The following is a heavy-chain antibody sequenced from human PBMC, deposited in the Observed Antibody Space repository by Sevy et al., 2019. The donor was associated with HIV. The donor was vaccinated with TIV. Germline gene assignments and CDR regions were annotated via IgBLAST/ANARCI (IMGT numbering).Heavy chain of an antibody. J-gene: IGHJ4*02. CDR1: GGSITSNGYS. CDR3: ARIGLYGDFDY. D-gene: IGHD4-17*01. CDR2: IYPRGKT. V-gene: IGHV4-30-2*01. Sequence: SETLSLTCAVSGGSITSNGYSWIWIPQPPGRGLEWIGFIYPRGKTYYNPSLESRVTLSADESQNQFSLKIKSVTAADTAVYFCARIGLYGDFDYWGQGTLVTVSS.